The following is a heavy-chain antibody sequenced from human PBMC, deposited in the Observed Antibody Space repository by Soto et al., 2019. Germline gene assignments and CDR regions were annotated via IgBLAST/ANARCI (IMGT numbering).Heavy chain of an antibody. CDR1: GYTFTSYD. CDR3: AMTLVGARRYYYYGMDV. D-gene: IGHD1-26*01. J-gene: IGHJ6*02. V-gene: IGHV1-8*01. Sequence: QVQLVQSGAEVKKPGASVKVSCKASGYTFTSYDINWVRQATGQGLEWMGWMNPNSGNTGYAQKFQGRVTMTRNTSISTAYMELSSLRSEDTAVYYCAMTLVGARRYYYYGMDVWGQGTTVTVSS. CDR2: MNPNSGNT.